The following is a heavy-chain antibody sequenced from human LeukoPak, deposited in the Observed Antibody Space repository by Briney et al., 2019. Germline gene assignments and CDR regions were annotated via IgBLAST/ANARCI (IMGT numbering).Heavy chain of an antibody. J-gene: IGHJ4*02. V-gene: IGHV3-30-3*01. D-gene: IGHD2-8*02. CDR3: ARDTGGPYYFDY. Sequence: GGSLRLSCAASGXTFSSYAMHWVRQAPGKGLERVAVISYDGSNKYYADSVKGRFTISRDNSKNTLYLQMNSLRAEDTAVYYCARDTGGPYYFDYWGQGTLVTVSS. CDR1: GXTFSSYA. CDR2: ISYDGSNK.